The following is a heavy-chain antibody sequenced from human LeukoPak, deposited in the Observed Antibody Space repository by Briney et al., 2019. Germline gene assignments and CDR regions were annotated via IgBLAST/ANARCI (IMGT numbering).Heavy chain of an antibody. CDR2: INHSGST. J-gene: IGHJ4*02. D-gene: IGHD1-14*01. V-gene: IGHV4-34*01. Sequence: SETLTLTCAVYGGSFSGYYWSWIRQPPGKGLEWIGEINHSGSTNYNPSLKSRVTISVNTSKNQFSLKPSSVTAADTAVYYCARGTWETRFGYWGQGTLVTVSS. CDR3: ARGTWETRFGY. CDR1: GGSFSGYY.